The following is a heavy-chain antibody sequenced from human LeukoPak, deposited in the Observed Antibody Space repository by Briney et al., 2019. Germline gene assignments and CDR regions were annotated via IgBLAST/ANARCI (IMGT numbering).Heavy chain of an antibody. CDR2: ISSSSSYI. V-gene: IGHV3-21*01. Sequence: GGSLRLSXAASGFTFSSYSMNWVRQAPGKGMEWVSSISSSSSYIYYADSAKGRFTISRDNAKNSLYLQMNSLRAEDTAVYYCARDYSSTSCYTGRCWGQGTLVTVSS. CDR1: GFTFSSYS. CDR3: ARDYSSTSCYTGRC. J-gene: IGHJ4*02. D-gene: IGHD2-2*02.